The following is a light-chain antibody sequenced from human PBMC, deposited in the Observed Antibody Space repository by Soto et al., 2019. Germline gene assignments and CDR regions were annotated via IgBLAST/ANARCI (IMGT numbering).Light chain of an antibody. CDR2: RNN. V-gene: IGLV1-47*01. CDR3: AAWDDSLSVNYV. CDR1: SSNIGSNY. Sequence: QSVLTQPPSASGTPGQRVTIPCSGSSSNIGSNYVYWYQQPPGTAPKLLIYRNNQRPSGVPDRLAGSKSGTSASLAISGLRSEDEADYYCAAWDDSLSVNYVFGTGTKVTVL. J-gene: IGLJ1*01.